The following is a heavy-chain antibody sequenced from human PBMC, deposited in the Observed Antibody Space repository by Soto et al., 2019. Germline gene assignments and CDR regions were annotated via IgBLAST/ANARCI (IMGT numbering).Heavy chain of an antibody. CDR2: ISPIFGTP. V-gene: IGHV1-69*01. Sequence: QVQLVQSGAEVKKPGSSVRVSCKVSGGSFSSYTISWVRQAPGQGLEWMAGISPIFGTPIYAQKFQDRVTITADDSTMTAYMEMNRLTSEDTAVYYCARVVVGSRLSLDYWGQGTLVTISS. CDR1: GGSFSSYT. CDR3: ARVVVGSRLSLDY. J-gene: IGHJ4*02. D-gene: IGHD1-26*01.